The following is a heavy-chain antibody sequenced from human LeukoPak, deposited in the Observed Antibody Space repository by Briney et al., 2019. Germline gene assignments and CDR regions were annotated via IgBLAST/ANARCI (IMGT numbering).Heavy chain of an antibody. CDR3: ARVGYCSGGSCYAGFGWFDP. Sequence: SGTLSLTCAVSGGSISSSNWWSWVRQPPGKGLEWIGEIDHSGSTNYNPSLKSRVTISVDKSKNQFSLKLSSVTAADTAVYYCARVGYCSGGSCYAGFGWFDPWGQGTLVTVSS. V-gene: IGHV4-4*02. J-gene: IGHJ5*02. CDR1: GGSISSSNW. D-gene: IGHD2-15*01. CDR2: IDHSGST.